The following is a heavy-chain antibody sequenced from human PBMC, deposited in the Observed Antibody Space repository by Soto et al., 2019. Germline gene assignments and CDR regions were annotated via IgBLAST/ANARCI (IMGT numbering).Heavy chain of an antibody. Sequence: GSLRLSCAASGFTFSDYYMSWIRPAPGKGLEWVSYISSSGSTIYYADSVKGRFTISRDNAKNSLYLQMNSLRAEDTAVYYCARDTRPYGSGSARGYYYYMDVWGKGT. D-gene: IGHD3-10*01. J-gene: IGHJ6*03. CDR3: ARDTRPYGSGSARGYYYYMDV. V-gene: IGHV3-11*01. CDR2: ISSSGSTI. CDR1: GFTFSDYY.